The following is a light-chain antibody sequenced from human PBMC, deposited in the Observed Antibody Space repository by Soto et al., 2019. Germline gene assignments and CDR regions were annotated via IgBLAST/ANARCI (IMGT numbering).Light chain of an antibody. Sequence: EIQMTQSPSSLSASVGDRVTLTCRASQSIGTYLTWYQQKPGKAPSLLIYAASTMQTGVPSRFSGSGSGTDFTLTISSLQSEDFAAYYCQQCYGRPLYTFGPGTKVDIK. CDR1: QSIGTY. CDR2: AAS. J-gene: IGKJ3*01. CDR3: QQCYGRPLYT. V-gene: IGKV1-39*01.